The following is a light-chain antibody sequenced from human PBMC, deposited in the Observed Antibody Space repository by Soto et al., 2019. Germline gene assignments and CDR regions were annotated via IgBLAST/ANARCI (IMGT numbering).Light chain of an antibody. Sequence: QSVLTQSPSASGTPGQRVTISCSGSSSNIGRYSVYWYQQLPGTAPRLLIFGNNQRPSGVPDRVSGSKSGTTASLAISGLRSEDEADYDCAAWDDSLNSRMFGGGTKLTVL. J-gene: IGLJ3*02. CDR1: SSNIGRYS. CDR3: AAWDDSLNSRM. CDR2: GNN. V-gene: IGLV1-47*01.